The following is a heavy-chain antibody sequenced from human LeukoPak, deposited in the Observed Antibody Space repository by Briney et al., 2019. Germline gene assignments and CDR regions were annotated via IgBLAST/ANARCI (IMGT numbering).Heavy chain of an antibody. CDR3: ARVKRGAAYYYYYMDV. D-gene: IGHD2-15*01. J-gene: IGHJ6*03. Sequence: SETLSLTCTVSGGSISSYYWSWIRQPPGKGLEWIGYIYYSGSTNYNPSLKSRVTISVDTSKNQFSLKLSSVTAADTAVYYCARVKRGAAYYYYYMDVWGKGTTVTVSS. CDR2: IYYSGST. V-gene: IGHV4-59*01. CDR1: GGSISSYY.